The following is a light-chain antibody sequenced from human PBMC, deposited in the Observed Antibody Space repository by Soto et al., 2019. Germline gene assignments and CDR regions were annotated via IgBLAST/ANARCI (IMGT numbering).Light chain of an antibody. CDR3: QQYRSSPPEFT. Sequence: EIVLTQSPGTLSLSPGERATLSCRASQSISSNYLAWDQQRPGQAPRLLIFGASYSATGIPDRFSGSGSGTDFTLTISRLEPEDFAVYYCQQYRSSPPEFTFGPGTRVDSK. CDR1: QSISSNY. V-gene: IGKV3-20*01. CDR2: GAS. J-gene: IGKJ3*01.